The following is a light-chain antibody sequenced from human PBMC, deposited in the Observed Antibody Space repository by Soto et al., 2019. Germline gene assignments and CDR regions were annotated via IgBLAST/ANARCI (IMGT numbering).Light chain of an antibody. CDR1: QSLLQSNGYNY. J-gene: IGKJ4*01. CDR3: MQTLQTPT. V-gene: IGKV2-28*01. Sequence: DIVMTQSPLLLPVTPGEAASISCRSSQSLLQSNGYNYLDWYLQKPGQSPQLLIYLGSNRASGVPDRFSGSGSGTDFTLKISRVEAEDVGVYYCMQTLQTPTFGGGTKVEIK. CDR2: LGS.